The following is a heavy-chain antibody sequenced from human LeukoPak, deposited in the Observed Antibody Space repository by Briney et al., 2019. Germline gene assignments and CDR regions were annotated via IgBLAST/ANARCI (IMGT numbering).Heavy chain of an antibody. V-gene: IGHV4-34*01. D-gene: IGHD3-22*01. CDR3: ARVHYYDSSGYD. J-gene: IGHJ4*02. CDR1: GVCCSGYY. CDR2: INHSGST. Sequence: PSNKLSFTDAGDGVCCSGYYWSWFLQPPGKWLKWIGEINHSGSTNYNPSLKSRVTISVDTSKNQFSLKLSSVTAADTAVYYCARVHYYDSSGYDWGQGTLVTVSS.